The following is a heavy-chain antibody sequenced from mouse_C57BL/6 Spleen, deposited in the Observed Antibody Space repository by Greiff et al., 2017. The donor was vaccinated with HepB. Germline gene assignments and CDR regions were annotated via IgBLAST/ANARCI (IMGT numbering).Heavy chain of an antibody. CDR2: IDPSDNYT. Sequence: QVQLKQPGAEPVMPGASVKLSCKASGYTFTNYWMHWVKQRPRQGLEWIGEIDPSDNYTNYNQKFKGKSTLSVDKSSSTAYMQLSSLTSEDSAVYYCARHYGSSPFAYWGQGTLVTVSA. D-gene: IGHD1-1*01. CDR1: GYTFTNYW. J-gene: IGHJ3*01. CDR3: ARHYGSSPFAY. V-gene: IGHV1-69*01.